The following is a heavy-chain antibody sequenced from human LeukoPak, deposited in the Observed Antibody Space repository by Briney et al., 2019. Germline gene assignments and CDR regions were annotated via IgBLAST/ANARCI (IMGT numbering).Heavy chain of an antibody. Sequence: PGGSLRLSCAASGFTFSSYWMSWVRQAPGKGLEWVANIKQDGSEKYYVDSVKGRITISRDNAKNSLYLQMNSLRAEDTAVYYCARDYCSSTSCLDYWGQGTLVTVSS. CDR3: ARDYCSSTSCLDY. V-gene: IGHV3-7*01. J-gene: IGHJ4*02. D-gene: IGHD2-2*01. CDR1: GFTFSSYW. CDR2: IKQDGSEK.